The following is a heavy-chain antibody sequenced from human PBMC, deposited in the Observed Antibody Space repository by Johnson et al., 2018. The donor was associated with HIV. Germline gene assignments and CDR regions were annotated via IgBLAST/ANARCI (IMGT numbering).Heavy chain of an antibody. CDR3: ARDSSSWSEDAFDI. J-gene: IGHJ3*02. CDR1: GFTFSSYA. V-gene: IGHV3-30-3*01. CDR2: ISYDGSNK. Sequence: QVQLVESGGGVVQPGRSLRLSCAASGFTFSSYAMHWVRQAPGKGLEWVAVISYDGSNKYYADSVKGRFTISRDNSKNTLYLQMNSPSAGDTAVYYCARDSSSWSEDAFDIWGQGTLVTVSS. D-gene: IGHD6-13*01.